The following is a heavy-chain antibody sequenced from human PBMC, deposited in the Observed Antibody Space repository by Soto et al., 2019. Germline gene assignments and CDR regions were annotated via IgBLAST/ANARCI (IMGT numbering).Heavy chain of an antibody. CDR1: GFTFSSYD. CDR3: ARGGYSSSPGYYYYGMDV. CDR2: IGTAGDT. V-gene: IGHV3-13*01. Sequence: GGSLRLSCAASGFTFSSYDMHWVRQATGKGLEWVSAIGTAGDTYYPGSVKGRFTISRENAKNSLYLQMNSLRAGDTAVYYCARGGYSSSPGYYYYGMDVWGQGTTVTVSS. J-gene: IGHJ6*02. D-gene: IGHD6-6*01.